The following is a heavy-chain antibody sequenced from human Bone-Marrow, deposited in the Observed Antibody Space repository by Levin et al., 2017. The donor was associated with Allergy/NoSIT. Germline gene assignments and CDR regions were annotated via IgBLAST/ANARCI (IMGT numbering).Heavy chain of an antibody. CDR3: ARVPPPKYSGYDLNWFDP. J-gene: IGHJ5*02. D-gene: IGHD5-12*01. V-gene: IGHV3-7*01. CDR1: GFTFSSYW. Sequence: TGGSLRLSCAASGFTFSSYWMSWVRQAPGKGLEWVANIKQDGSEKYYVDSVKGRFTISRDNAKNSLYLQMNSLRAEDTAVYYCARVPPPKYSGYDLNWFDPWGQGTLVTVSS. CDR2: IKQDGSEK.